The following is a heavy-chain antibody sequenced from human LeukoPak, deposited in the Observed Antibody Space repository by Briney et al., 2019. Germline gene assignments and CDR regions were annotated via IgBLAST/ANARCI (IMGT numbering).Heavy chain of an antibody. CDR2: ISGGGTTT. CDR3: ARGGCSGGRCHAYYDYMDI. CDR1: GFTFSDYY. J-gene: IGHJ6*03. Sequence: GGSLRLSCAASGFTFSDYYMTWIRQAPGEGLESVSYISGGGTTTFYADSVKGRFTISRDNAKNSLYLQMNSLRAEDTAVYYCARGGCSGGRCHAYYDYMDIWGKGTTVTVSS. V-gene: IGHV3-11*04. D-gene: IGHD2-15*01.